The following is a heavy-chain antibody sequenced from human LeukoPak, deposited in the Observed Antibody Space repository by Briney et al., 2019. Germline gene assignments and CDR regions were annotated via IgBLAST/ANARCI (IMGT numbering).Heavy chain of an antibody. Sequence: ASVKVSCKASGGTFSSYAISWVRQAPGQGLEWMGGIIPIFGTANYAQKFQGRVTITADKSTSTAYMELSSLGSEDTAVYYCARRVVVVVASYYYYYGMDVWGKGTTVTVSS. J-gene: IGHJ6*04. D-gene: IGHD2-15*01. CDR3: ARRVVVVVASYYYYYGMDV. V-gene: IGHV1-69*06. CDR2: IIPIFGTA. CDR1: GGTFSSYA.